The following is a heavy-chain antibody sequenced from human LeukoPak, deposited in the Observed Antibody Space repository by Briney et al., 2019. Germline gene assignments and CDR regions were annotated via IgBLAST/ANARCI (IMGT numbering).Heavy chain of an antibody. V-gene: IGHV5-51*01. CDR1: GYRFTNYW. CDR3: ARHLSSNWYNEKAFDY. J-gene: IGHJ4*02. CDR2: IYPDDSNT. D-gene: IGHD6-13*01. Sequence: RESLKISCKGSGYRFTNYWIGWVRQMPGKGLEWMGIIYPDDSNTRYSPSFQGQVTISADKSISTAYLQWSSLKASDTAMYYCARHLSSNWYNEKAFDYWGQGTLVTVSS.